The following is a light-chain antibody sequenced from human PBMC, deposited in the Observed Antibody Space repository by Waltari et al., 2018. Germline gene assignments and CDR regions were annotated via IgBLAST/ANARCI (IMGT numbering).Light chain of an antibody. CDR2: GTS. V-gene: IGKV1-6*01. CDR1: QDIGND. CDR3: LQDSSCPRT. Sequence: AIQMTQSPSSLSASVGDRVTITCRASQDIGNDLGWYQQKPGKAPKLLIYGTSSLESGVPSRFSGSRSGTDFTLTISSLQPEDFATYYCLQDSSCPRTFGQGTKVEIK. J-gene: IGKJ1*01.